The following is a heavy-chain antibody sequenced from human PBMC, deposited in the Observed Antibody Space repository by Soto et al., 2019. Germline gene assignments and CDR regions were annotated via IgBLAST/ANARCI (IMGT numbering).Heavy chain of an antibody. CDR1: GFTFSSYA. Sequence: GGSLRLSCAASGFTFSSYAMSWVRQAPGKGLEWVSAISGSGGSTYYADSVKGRFTISRDNSKNTLYLQMNSLRAEDTAVYYCAKVTRPTYYYGSGSYNVDAFDIWGQGTMVTVSS. CDR2: ISGSGGST. V-gene: IGHV3-23*01. J-gene: IGHJ3*02. CDR3: AKVTRPTYYYGSGSYNVDAFDI. D-gene: IGHD3-10*01.